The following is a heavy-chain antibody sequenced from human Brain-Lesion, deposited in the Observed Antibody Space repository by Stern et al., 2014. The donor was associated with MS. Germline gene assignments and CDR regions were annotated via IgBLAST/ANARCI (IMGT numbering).Heavy chain of an antibody. Sequence: QLQLQESGPGLVKPSQTLSLSCTVSGGSISSGGYYWSWIRQPAGKGLEWIGRIFNSGSTSYKPSLKSRVTISIDTFKNQFSLRLNSMTAADTAVYYCARGRVVPGFQYYATDVWGQGTTVIVSS. CDR3: ARGRVVPGFQYYATDV. CDR2: IFNSGST. CDR1: GGSISSGGYY. D-gene: IGHD2-2*01. J-gene: IGHJ6*02. V-gene: IGHV4-61*02.